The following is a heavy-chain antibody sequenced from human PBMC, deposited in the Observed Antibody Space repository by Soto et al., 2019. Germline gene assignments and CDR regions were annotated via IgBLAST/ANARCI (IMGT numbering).Heavy chain of an antibody. D-gene: IGHD6-13*01. CDR1: GGSLSSSSYY. Sequence: SETLSLTCTVSGGSLSSSSYYWGWIRQPPGKGLEWIGSIYYSGSTYYNPSLKSRVTISVDTSKNQFSLKLSSVTAADTAVYYCARQRIAAAGMSPEYYYYMDVWGKGTTVTVSS. V-gene: IGHV4-39*01. CDR3: ARQRIAAAGMSPEYYYYMDV. J-gene: IGHJ6*03. CDR2: IYYSGST.